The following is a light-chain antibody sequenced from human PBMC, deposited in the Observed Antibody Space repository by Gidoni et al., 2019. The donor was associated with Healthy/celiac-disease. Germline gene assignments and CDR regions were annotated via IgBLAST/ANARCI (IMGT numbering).Light chain of an antibody. CDR2: TDS. V-gene: IGLV3-27*01. CDR3: SSAADTTQGV. Sequence: SYELTQPASVSVSPGQTARIPCSGEVLAKKYARWFQQKPGQAPGLVIYTDSERPSGIPARFSGSSSGTTVTLTISGAQVEDEADYYCSSAADTTQGVFGGGTKLTVL. CDR1: VLAKKY. J-gene: IGLJ3*02.